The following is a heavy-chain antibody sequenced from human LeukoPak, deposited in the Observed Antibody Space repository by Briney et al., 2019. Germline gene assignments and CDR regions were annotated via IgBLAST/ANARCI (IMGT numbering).Heavy chain of an antibody. CDR2: IYYSGST. CDR1: GGSISSSSYY. Sequence: SETLSLTCTVSGGSISSSSYYWGWIRQPPGKGLEWIGSIYYSGSTYYNPSLKSRVTISVDTSKNQFSLKLSSVTAADTAVYYCAGQDSSGYCDYWGQGTLVTVSS. J-gene: IGHJ4*02. CDR3: AGQDSSGYCDY. D-gene: IGHD3-22*01. V-gene: IGHV4-39*01.